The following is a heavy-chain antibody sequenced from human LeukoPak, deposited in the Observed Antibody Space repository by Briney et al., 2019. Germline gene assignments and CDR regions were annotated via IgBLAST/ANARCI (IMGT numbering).Heavy chain of an antibody. V-gene: IGHV4-59*01. Sequence: SETLSLTCTVSGGSISSYYWSWIRQPPGKGLEWIGYIYYSGSTNYNPSLKSRVTISVDTSKNQFSLKLRSVTAADTAIYYCARARGPYGEDCYFDLWGRGTLVTVSS. D-gene: IGHD3-10*01. J-gene: IGHJ2*01. CDR2: IYYSGST. CDR3: ARARGPYGEDCYFDL. CDR1: GGSISSYY.